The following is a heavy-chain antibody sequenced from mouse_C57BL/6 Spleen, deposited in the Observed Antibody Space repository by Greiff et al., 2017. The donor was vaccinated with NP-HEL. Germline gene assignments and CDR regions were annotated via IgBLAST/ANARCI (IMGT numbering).Heavy chain of an antibody. J-gene: IGHJ2*01. CDR3: EREGGLWDY. Sequence: DVKLVESGGDLVKPGGSLKLSCAASGFTFSSYGMSWVRQTPDKRLEWVATISSGGSYTYYPDSVKGRFTISRDNAKNTLYLQMSSLKSEDTAMYCCEREGGLWDYWGQGTTLTVSA. CDR1: GFTFSSYG. V-gene: IGHV5-6*02. D-gene: IGHD1-1*02. CDR2: ISSGGSYT.